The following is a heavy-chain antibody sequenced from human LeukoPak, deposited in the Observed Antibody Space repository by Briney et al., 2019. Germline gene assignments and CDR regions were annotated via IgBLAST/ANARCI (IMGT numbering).Heavy chain of an antibody. V-gene: IGHV3-53*01. CDR2: MNSGGAT. CDR1: ELIVSSNH. J-gene: IGHJ4*02. D-gene: IGHD5-12*01. Sequence: PTGGSLRLSCAASELIVSSNHMSWVRQAPGKGLEWVSIMNSGGATYYADSVKGRFTVSRDNSKNTLYLLMNSLRAEDTAVYHCARARGYAIEYWGQGILVTVSS. CDR3: ARARGYAIEY.